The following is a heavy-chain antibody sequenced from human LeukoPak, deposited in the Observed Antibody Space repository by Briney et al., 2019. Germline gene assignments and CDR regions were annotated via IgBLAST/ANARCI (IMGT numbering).Heavy chain of an antibody. D-gene: IGHD6-19*01. J-gene: IGHJ3*02. CDR2: IYSGGST. V-gene: IGHV3-53*01. CDR3: ARDVYSSGPNAFDI. CDR1: GFTVSSNY. Sequence: TGGSLRLSCAASGFTVSSNYMSWVCQAPGKGLEWVSVIYSGGSTYYADSVKGRFTISRDNSKNTLYLQMNSLRAEDTAVYYCARDVYSSGPNAFDIWGQGTMVTVSS.